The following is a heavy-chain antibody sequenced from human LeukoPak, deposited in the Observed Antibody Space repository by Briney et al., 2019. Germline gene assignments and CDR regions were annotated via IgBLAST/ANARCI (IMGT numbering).Heavy chain of an antibody. J-gene: IGHJ4*02. V-gene: IGHV4-61*08. CDR3: ARGVVIAPQTFDY. Sequence: PSETPSLTCTVSGGSLNNSDYYWTWIRQPPGKGLEWIGYIYYSGSTNYNPSLKSRVTISVDTSKNQFSLKLSSVTAADTAVYYCARGVVIAPQTFDYWGQGTLVTVSS. CDR2: IYYSGST. D-gene: IGHD2-21*01. CDR1: GGSLNNSDYY.